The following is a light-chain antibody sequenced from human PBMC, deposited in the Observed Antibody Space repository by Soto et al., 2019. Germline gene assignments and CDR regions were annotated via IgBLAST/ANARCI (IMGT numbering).Light chain of an antibody. CDR2: GAS. Sequence: EIVLTQSPGTLSLSPGERATLSCRASQSVSPYLAWYQHKPGQAPRLLIYGASSRATGIPDRFSGSGSGADFTLTISRLEPEDFAVYYCQQYSNSPRTFGQGTKVDIK. J-gene: IGKJ1*01. CDR1: QSVSPY. CDR3: QQYSNSPRT. V-gene: IGKV3-20*01.